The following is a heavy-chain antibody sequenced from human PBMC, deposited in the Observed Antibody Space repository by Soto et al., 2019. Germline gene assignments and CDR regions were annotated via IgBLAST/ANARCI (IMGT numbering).Heavy chain of an antibody. V-gene: IGHV1-69*05. Sequence: ASVKVSCKASGGTFSSYAISWVRQAPGQGLEWMGGIIPIFGTVNYAQKFQGRVTISRDNSKNTLYLQMNSLRAEDTAVYYCARRHLLQVVSRDYYGMDVWGQGTTVTVSS. CDR2: IIPIFGTV. J-gene: IGHJ6*02. CDR3: ARRHLLQVVSRDYYGMDV. D-gene: IGHD2-15*01. CDR1: GGTFSSYA.